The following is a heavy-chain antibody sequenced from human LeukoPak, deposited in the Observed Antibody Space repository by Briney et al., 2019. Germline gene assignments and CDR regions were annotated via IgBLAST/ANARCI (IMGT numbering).Heavy chain of an antibody. CDR3: ARQMQSHGNFDS. CDR1: GFIFSSYS. D-gene: IGHD1-26*01. J-gene: IGHJ4*02. Sequence: GGSLRLSCAASGFIFSSYSMNWVRQAPGKGLEWVSYISSSSSYIYYADSVKGRFTISRENARNSLYLQMNSLRAEDTAMYYCARQMQSHGNFDSWGQGTLVTVSS. CDR2: ISSSSSYI. V-gene: IGHV3-21*04.